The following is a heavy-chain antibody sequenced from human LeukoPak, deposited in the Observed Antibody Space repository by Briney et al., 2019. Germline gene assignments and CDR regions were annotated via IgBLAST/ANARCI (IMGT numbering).Heavy chain of an antibody. CDR1: GFSFGTYW. D-gene: IGHD3-22*01. CDR2: IKQDGSEK. CDR3: ARGDNYYDSSGPLDY. V-gene: IGHV3-7*01. J-gene: IGHJ4*02. Sequence: GGSLRLSCAASGFSFGTYWMTWVRQAPGKGLEWVANIKQDGSEKYYVDSVKGRFTISRDNAKNSLYLQMNSLRAEDTAVYYCARGDNYYDSSGPLDYWGQGTLVTVSP.